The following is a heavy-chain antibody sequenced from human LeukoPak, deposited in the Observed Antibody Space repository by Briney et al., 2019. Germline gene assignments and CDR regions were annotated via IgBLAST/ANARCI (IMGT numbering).Heavy chain of an antibody. D-gene: IGHD4-23*01. J-gene: IGHJ3*02. Sequence: GGSLRLSCAASGFSFSDYYMSWLRQAPGKGLEWISYISADATTMYYGDSVKGRFIISRDNAKNSLHLQMSSLRAEDTAVYYCARVRLRLTFLTRRVGAFDIWGQGTMVTVSS. CDR1: GFSFSDYY. V-gene: IGHV3-11*01. CDR2: ISADATTM. CDR3: ARVRLRLTFLTRRVGAFDI.